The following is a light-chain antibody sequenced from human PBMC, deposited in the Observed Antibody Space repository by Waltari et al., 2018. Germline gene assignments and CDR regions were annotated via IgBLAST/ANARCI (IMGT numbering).Light chain of an antibody. CDR1: QSISKD. V-gene: IGKV3-20*01. Sequence: EIMLTQSPGTLSLSPGERATLSCRASQSISKDLAWYQQKPSQAPRLLIYEASVRATGIPDRFSGSGSGTDFSLTISRLGPEDFALYYCQNYGTLPATFGQGTKVEIK. CDR2: EAS. CDR3: QNYGTLPAT. J-gene: IGKJ1*01.